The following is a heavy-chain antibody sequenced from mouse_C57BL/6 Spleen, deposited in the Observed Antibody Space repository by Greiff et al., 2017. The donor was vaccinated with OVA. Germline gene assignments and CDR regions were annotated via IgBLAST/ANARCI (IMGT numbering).Heavy chain of an antibody. D-gene: IGHD1-1*01. Sequence: QVQLQQPGAELVKPGASVKLSCKASGYTFTSYWMHWVKQRPGQGLEWIGMIHPNSGSTNYNEKFKSKATLTVDKSSSTAYMQLSSLTSEDSAVYYCACYYGSSLWYFDVWGTGTTVTVSS. CDR1: GYTFTSYW. CDR3: ACYYGSSLWYFDV. V-gene: IGHV1-64*01. J-gene: IGHJ1*03. CDR2: IHPNSGST.